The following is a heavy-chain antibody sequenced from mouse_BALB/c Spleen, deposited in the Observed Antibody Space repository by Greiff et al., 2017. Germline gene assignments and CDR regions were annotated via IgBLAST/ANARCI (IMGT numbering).Heavy chain of an antibody. Sequence: DVKLVESGGGLVKPGGSLKLSCAASGFTFSDYYMYWVRQTPEKRLEWVATISDGGSYTYYPDSVKGRFTISRDNAKNNLYLQMSSLKSEDTAMYYCARGGYHYAMDYWGQGTSVTVSS. V-gene: IGHV5-4*02. D-gene: IGHD2-14*01. CDR2: ISDGGSYT. CDR1: GFTFSDYY. CDR3: ARGGYHYAMDY. J-gene: IGHJ4*01.